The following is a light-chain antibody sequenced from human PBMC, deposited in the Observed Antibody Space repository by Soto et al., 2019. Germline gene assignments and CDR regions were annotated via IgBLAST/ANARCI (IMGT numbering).Light chain of an antibody. CDR2: DAS. Sequence: EIVLTQSPGTLSLSPGERATLSCRASQSVSRYLAWYQQKPGQAPRLLIYDASNRATGIPARFSGSGSGTDFTLTISSLEPEDFAVYYCQHRSNWPLTFGGGTKVDIK. V-gene: IGKV3-11*01. CDR1: QSVSRY. CDR3: QHRSNWPLT. J-gene: IGKJ4*01.